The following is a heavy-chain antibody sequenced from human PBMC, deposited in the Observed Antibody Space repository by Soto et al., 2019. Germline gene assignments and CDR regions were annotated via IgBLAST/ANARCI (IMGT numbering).Heavy chain of an antibody. CDR3: ARDRGQWLSKGEFDP. CDR2: ISDYNGNT. D-gene: IGHD6-19*01. V-gene: IGHV1-18*01. J-gene: IGHJ5*02. CDR1: GYTFTTYV. Sequence: QVQLVQSGAEVKKPGPSVKVSCKASGYTFTTYVINWVRQPPGQGLEWMGWISDYNGNTNYAQKLQGRATMTTDTSTSTAYMELWRLRYDDTAVYYCARDRGQWLSKGEFDPWGQGTLVTVSS.